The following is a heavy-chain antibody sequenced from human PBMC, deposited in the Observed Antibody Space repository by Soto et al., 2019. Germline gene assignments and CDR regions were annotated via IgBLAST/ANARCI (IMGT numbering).Heavy chain of an antibody. D-gene: IGHD3-3*01. J-gene: IGHJ6*02. CDR2: ISAYNGNT. CDR1: GYTFTSYG. Sequence: ASVKVSCKASGYTFTSYGISWVLQAPGQGLEWMGWISAYNGNTNYAQKLQGRVTMTTDTSTSTAYMELRSLRSDDTAVYYCARVWGPLTIFGPAGVMDVWGQGTTVTVSS. CDR3: ARVWGPLTIFGPAGVMDV. V-gene: IGHV1-18*04.